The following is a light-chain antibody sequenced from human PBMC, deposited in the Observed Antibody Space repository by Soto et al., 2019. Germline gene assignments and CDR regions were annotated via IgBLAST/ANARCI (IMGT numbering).Light chain of an antibody. Sequence: QPVLTQSPSASASPGASVKLTCTLSSGHSSYAIAWHQQQPEKGPRYLMKLNSDGSHSKGDGIPDRFSGSSSGAERYLTISSRQSEDEADYYCQTWGTGIHGVFGGGTKLTVL. CDR2: LNSDGSH. CDR1: SGHSSYA. V-gene: IGLV4-69*01. CDR3: QTWGTGIHGV. J-gene: IGLJ3*02.